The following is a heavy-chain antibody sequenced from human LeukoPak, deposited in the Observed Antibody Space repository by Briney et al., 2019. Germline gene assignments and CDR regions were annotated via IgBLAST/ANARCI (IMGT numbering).Heavy chain of an antibody. J-gene: IGHJ3*02. CDR1: GYTFTGDY. V-gene: IGHV1-2*06. Sequence: ASVKVSCKASGYTFTGDYMHWVRQAPGQGVEGMGRINPNTGRTHYSQNFPGRVTITTDTSISTAYMELSRLRSDDTAVYYCARDPNWIQLWDWLNDAFDIWGQGTMVTVSS. CDR2: INPNTGRT. D-gene: IGHD5-18*01. CDR3: ARDPNWIQLWDWLNDAFDI.